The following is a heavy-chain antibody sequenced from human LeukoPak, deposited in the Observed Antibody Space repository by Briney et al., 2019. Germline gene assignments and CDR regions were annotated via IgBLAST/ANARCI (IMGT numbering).Heavy chain of an antibody. J-gene: IGHJ4*02. D-gene: IGHD2-15*01. CDR2: ISNNGGYT. CDR3: AKQLGYCSDGSCYFPY. Sequence: GGSLRLSCAASGLTFSSSAMSWVRQAPGKGLEWVSAISNNGGYTYYADSVQGRFTISRDNSKSTLCLQMNSLRAEDTAVYYCAKQLGYCSDGSCYFPYWGQGTLVTVSS. V-gene: IGHV3-23*01. CDR1: GLTFSSSA.